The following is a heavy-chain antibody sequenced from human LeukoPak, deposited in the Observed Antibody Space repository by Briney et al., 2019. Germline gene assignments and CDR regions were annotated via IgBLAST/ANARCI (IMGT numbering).Heavy chain of an antibody. V-gene: IGHV3-30-3*01. CDR1: GFTFSHYT. Sequence: GGSLRLSCVASGFTFSHYTMHWVRQAPGEGLEWVAVILYDGSNKNYADSVKGRFTISRDDSKNTLYLQMNSLRAEDTAMCYCARDGLTGKTDGTLDSWGQGTLVTVSS. CDR2: ILYDGSNK. D-gene: IGHD1-20*01. J-gene: IGHJ4*02. CDR3: ARDGLTGKTDGTLDS.